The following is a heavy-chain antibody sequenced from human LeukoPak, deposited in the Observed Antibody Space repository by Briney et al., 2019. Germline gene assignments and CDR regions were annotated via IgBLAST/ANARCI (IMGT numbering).Heavy chain of an antibody. D-gene: IGHD5-18*01. V-gene: IGHV4-38-2*01. J-gene: IGHJ4*02. Sequence: SETLSLTCAVSGYSISSGYYWACIRQPPGKGLDWIWSISHSGSTYYNPSLRSRVTISIDTSKNQFSLRLNSVTATDTAVYYCPRVGGYSYGNYYFNYWGQATLVTVSS. CDR2: ISHSGST. CDR3: PRVGGYSYGNYYFNY. CDR1: GYSISSGYY.